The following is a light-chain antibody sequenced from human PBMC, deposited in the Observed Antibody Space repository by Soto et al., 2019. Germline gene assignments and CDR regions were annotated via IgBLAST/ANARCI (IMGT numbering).Light chain of an antibody. Sequence: EIVLTQSPGTLSLSPGERATLSCRASQTVSTNYLAWYQQKPGQAPRLLIYGASSRATGIPERFSGSGLATDFTLTITRVEPEDFGVYYCQQYVSAPNTFGQGTKLEIK. V-gene: IGKV3-20*01. J-gene: IGKJ2*01. CDR2: GAS. CDR3: QQYVSAPNT. CDR1: QTVSTNY.